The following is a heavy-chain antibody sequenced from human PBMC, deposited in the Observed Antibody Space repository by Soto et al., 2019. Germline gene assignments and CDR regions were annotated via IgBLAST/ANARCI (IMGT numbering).Heavy chain of an antibody. CDR1: GYTFTSYD. CDR2: MNPNSGNT. CDR3: ARGGIVLMVYAIRRQSVNAFDI. V-gene: IGHV1-8*01. D-gene: IGHD2-8*01. Sequence: ASVKVSCKASGYTFTSYDINWVRQATGQGLEWMGWMNPNSGNTGYAQKFQGRVSMTRNTSISTAYMELSSLRSEDTAVYYCARGGIVLMVYAIRRQSVNAFDIWGQGTMVTVSS. J-gene: IGHJ3*02.